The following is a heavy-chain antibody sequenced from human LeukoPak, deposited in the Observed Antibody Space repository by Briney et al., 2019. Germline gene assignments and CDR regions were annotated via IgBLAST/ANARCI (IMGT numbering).Heavy chain of an antibody. CDR3: AKDRRGHTAMVTYFDY. J-gene: IGHJ4*02. CDR2: INSDGSST. CDR1: GSTFSSYW. Sequence: GGSLRLSCAASGSTFSSYWMHWVRQAPGKGLVWVSRINSDGSSTSYADSVKGRFTISRDNAKNTLYLQMNSLRAEDTAVYYCAKDRRGHTAMVTYFDYWGQGTLVTVSS. V-gene: IGHV3-74*01. D-gene: IGHD5-18*01.